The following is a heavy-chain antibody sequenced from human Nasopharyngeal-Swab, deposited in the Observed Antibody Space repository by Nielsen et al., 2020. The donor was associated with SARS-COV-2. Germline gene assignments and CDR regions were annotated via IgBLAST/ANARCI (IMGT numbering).Heavy chain of an antibody. D-gene: IGHD5-12*01. V-gene: IGHV1-18*01. CDR3: AREGTWISGYFDY. CDR2: ISAYNGNT. CDR1: GCIFTSYG. Sequence: ASVKASCKASGCIFTSYGISWVRQAPRQGLEWIGCISAYNGNTNYAQKLTGRVTMTTDTSTSTAYMELRSLRSDDTAAYYCAREGTWISGYFDYWGQGTLVTVSS. J-gene: IGHJ4*02.